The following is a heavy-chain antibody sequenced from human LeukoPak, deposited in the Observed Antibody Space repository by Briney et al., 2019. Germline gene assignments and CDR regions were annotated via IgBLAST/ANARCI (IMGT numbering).Heavy chain of an antibody. D-gene: IGHD3-22*01. Sequence: GGSLRLSCAASGFTFSSYAMHWVRQAPSKGLEWVAVISYDGSNKYYADSVKGRFTISRDNSKNTLYLQMNSLRAEDTAVYYCARDAMPHYYDSSGYLDYWGQGTLVTVSS. CDR3: ARDAMPHYYDSSGYLDY. CDR1: GFTFSSYA. J-gene: IGHJ4*02. V-gene: IGHV3-30-3*01. CDR2: ISYDGSNK.